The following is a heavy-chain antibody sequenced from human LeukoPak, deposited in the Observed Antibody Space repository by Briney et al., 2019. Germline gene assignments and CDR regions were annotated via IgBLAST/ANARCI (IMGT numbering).Heavy chain of an antibody. Sequence: GGSLRLSCAASGFTFSSYGMNWVRQAPGKGLEWISYISTNSGTIWYADSVKGRFSISRDNAKNSLFLHMNSLRAEDTAVYYCVRDLTIVGVAQVHHWGQGTLVTVSS. CDR3: VRDLTIVGVAQVHH. CDR2: ISTNSGTI. CDR1: GFTFSSYG. V-gene: IGHV3-48*01. J-gene: IGHJ5*02. D-gene: IGHD1-26*01.